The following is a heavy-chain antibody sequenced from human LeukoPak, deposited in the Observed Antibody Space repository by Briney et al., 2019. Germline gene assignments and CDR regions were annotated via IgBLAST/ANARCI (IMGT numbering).Heavy chain of an antibody. CDR1: RVTPSSYA. J-gene: IGHJ4*02. CDR3: AKAPDGSGSNYFDY. Sequence: VGSLRLSCAASRVTPSSYAMSWVRQAPRKRLECVSVISVSGGSTYYADSVKGRFTISRDNSKNTLYLQMNSLRAEDTAVYYCAKAPDGSGSNYFDYWGQGTLVTVSS. D-gene: IGHD3-10*01. V-gene: IGHV3-23*01. CDR2: ISVSGGST.